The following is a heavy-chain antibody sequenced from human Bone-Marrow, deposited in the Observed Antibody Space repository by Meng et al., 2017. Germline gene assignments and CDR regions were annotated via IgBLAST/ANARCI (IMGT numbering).Heavy chain of an antibody. Sequence: SVKVSCKASGGSLRNHAVSWVRHAPGQGLEWLGGIIPIFATTYYAQKFQARVTMSTDESTNTAYMELSSLKVDDTAVYYCVTVTSVAIAMSTIDSTGPFDYWGQGTLVTVSS. CDR2: IIPIFATT. V-gene: IGHV1-69*05. J-gene: IGHJ4*02. CDR3: VTVTSVAIAMSTIDSTGPFDY. D-gene: IGHD5-24*01. CDR1: GGSLRNHA.